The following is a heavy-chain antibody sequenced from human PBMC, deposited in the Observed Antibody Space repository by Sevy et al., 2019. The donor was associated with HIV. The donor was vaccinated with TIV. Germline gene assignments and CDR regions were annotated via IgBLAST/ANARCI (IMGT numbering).Heavy chain of an antibody. CDR3: ARDLTAPYYYYGMDV. V-gene: IGHV3-7*01. CDR1: GFTFSSFF. CDR2: IKQEGSEK. Sequence: GESLKISCAASGFTFSSFFMSWVRQAPGKGLEWVANIKQEGSEKYYVDSVKGRFTISRDNARNSLYLQMNSLRAEDTGVYYCARDLTAPYYYYGMDVWGQGTMVTVSS. J-gene: IGHJ6*02. D-gene: IGHD1-20*01.